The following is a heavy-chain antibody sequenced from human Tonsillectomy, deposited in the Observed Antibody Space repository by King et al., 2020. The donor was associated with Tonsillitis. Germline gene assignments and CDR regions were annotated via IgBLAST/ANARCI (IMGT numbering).Heavy chain of an antibody. V-gene: IGHV4-34*01. CDR1: GGSFSGYY. J-gene: IGHJ1*01. Sequence: VQLQQWGAGLLKPSETLSLTCAVHGGSFSGYYWSWIRQPPGKGLEWIGEINHSGSTNYNPSLKSRVTISVDTSKNQFSLKLSSVTAADTAVYYCARGSLGITMVRGVLGFQHWGQGTLVTVSS. CDR2: INHSGST. D-gene: IGHD3-10*01. CDR3: ARGSLGITMVRGVLGFQH.